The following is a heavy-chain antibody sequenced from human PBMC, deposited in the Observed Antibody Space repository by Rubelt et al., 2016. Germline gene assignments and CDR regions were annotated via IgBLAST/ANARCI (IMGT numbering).Heavy chain of an antibody. CDR2: VRFDGTRT. J-gene: IGHJ4*02. D-gene: IGHD3-3*02. CDR3: ARDISLDY. Sequence: QAPGKGLEWVAVVRFDGTRTYYADSVRGRFTISRDNAKNTLYLQMNSLRAEDTAVYYCARDISLDYWGQGTLVTVSS. V-gene: IGHV3-33*01.